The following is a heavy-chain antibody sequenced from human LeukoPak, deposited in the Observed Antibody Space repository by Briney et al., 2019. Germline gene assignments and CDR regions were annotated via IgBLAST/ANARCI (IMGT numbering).Heavy chain of an antibody. J-gene: IGHJ4*02. Sequence: SETLSLTCTVSDGAIAGYSWSWIRQAPAKELEWIGYIYYSGDTKYNPSLQSRVTLSVDTSKNQFSLKLSSVTAADTAVYYCARPNIRYCSGGACSNDGSDYWGQGTLVTVSS. D-gene: IGHD2-15*01. CDR1: DGAIAGYS. CDR3: ARPNIRYCSGGACSNDGSDY. V-gene: IGHV4-59*12. CDR2: IYYSGDT.